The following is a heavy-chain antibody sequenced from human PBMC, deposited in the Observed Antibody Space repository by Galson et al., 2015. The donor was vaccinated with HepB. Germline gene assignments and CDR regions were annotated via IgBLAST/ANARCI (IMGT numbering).Heavy chain of an antibody. V-gene: IGHV3-15*01. CDR3: TTDFQESLPVPAFDI. D-gene: IGHD3-10*01. CDR1: GFTFSNAW. Sequence: SLRLSCAASGFTFSNAWMSWVRQAPGKGLEWVGRIKSKTDGGTTDYAAPVKGRFTISRDDSKNTLYLQMNSLKTEDTAVYYCTTDFQESLPVPAFDIWGQGTMVTVSS. J-gene: IGHJ3*02. CDR2: IKSKTDGGTT.